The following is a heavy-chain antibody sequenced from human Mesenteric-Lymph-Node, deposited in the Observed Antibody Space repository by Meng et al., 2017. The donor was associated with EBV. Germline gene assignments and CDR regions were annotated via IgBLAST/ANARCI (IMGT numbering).Heavy chain of an antibody. D-gene: IGHD3-10*01. V-gene: IGHV4-61*01. CDR1: GGSVSSTSYY. Sequence: QGQLQESDPGLVKPSETLSLTCTVSGGSVSSTSYYWSWIRQPPGKRLEWIGYVYYSGSTNYNPSLKSRVTISVDTSKNQFSLNLYSVTAADTAVYYCARENPARGNWFDPWGQGALVTVSS. CDR2: VYYSGST. CDR3: ARENPARGNWFDP. J-gene: IGHJ5*02.